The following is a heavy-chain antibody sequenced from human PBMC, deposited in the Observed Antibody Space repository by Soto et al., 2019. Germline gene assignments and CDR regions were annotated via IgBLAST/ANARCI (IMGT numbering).Heavy chain of an antibody. V-gene: IGHV6-1*01. CDR1: GDSVSSNSAA. J-gene: IGHJ4*01. D-gene: IGHD6-19*01. CDR2: TYYRSKWYN. CDR3: ARDRKDSSGWYDTYFDY. Sequence: SQTLSLTCVISGDSVSSNSAAWNWIRQSPSRGLEWLGRTYYRSKWYNDYAVSVKSRITINPDTSKNQFSLQLNSVTPEDTAVYYCARDRKDSSGWYDTYFDYWGKEPWSPSPQ.